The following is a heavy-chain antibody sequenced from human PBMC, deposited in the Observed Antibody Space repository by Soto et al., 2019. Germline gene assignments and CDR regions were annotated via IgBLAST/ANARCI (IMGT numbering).Heavy chain of an antibody. CDR1: GFTVSINY. CDR3: ARISGSYSYYYGMDV. D-gene: IGHD1-26*01. J-gene: IGHJ6*01. Sequence: PGGDLVVSCAASGFTVSINYMSWVRQAPGKGLEWVSVIYGGGSTYYADSVKGRFTISRDNSKNTLYLQMNSLRAEDTAVYYCARISGSYSYYYGMDVWGQGTTVTVSS. CDR2: IYGGGST. V-gene: IGHV3-53*01.